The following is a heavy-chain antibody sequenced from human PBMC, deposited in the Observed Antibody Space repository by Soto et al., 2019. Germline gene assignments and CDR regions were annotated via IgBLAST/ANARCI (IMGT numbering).Heavy chain of an antibody. CDR1: GFPLSSYA. V-gene: IGHV3-23*01. CDR2: ISGSGGST. CDR3: ARGFYDFWSGAIAALDY. Sequence: GGSMRLSCAASGFPLSSYAVSWVRQAPGKGLEWVSAISGSGGSTYYADSVKGRFTISRDNSKNTLYLQMNSLRAEDAAVYYCARGFYDFWSGAIAALDYWGQGTLVTVSS. J-gene: IGHJ4*02. D-gene: IGHD3-3*01.